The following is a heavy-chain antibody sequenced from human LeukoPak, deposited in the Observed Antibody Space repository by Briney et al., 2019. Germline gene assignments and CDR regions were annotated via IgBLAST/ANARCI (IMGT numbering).Heavy chain of an antibody. CDR1: GGSISSYY. CDR3: ATEMATHYFDY. D-gene: IGHD5-24*01. V-gene: IGHV4-4*07. J-gene: IGHJ4*02. Sequence: SETLSLTCTVSGGSISSYYWSWIRQPAGKGLEWIGRIDTSGNTNYKPSLKSRVTISVDTSKNQFSLKLSSVTAADTAVYYCATEMATHYFDYWGQGTLVTVSS. CDR2: IDTSGNT.